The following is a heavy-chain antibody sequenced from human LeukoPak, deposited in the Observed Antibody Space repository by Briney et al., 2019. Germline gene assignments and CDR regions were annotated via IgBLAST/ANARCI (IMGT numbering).Heavy chain of an antibody. CDR1: GYTFTSYG. CDR3: ARDPLYYYGSGSYFDY. J-gene: IGHJ4*02. CDR2: ISAYNGNT. Sequence: ASVKVSCKASGYTFTSYGISWVRQAPGQGLEWMGWISAYNGNTSYAQKLQGRVTMTTDTSTSTAYMELRSLRSDDTAVYYCARDPLYYYGSGSYFDYWGQGTLVTVSS. V-gene: IGHV1-18*01. D-gene: IGHD3-10*01.